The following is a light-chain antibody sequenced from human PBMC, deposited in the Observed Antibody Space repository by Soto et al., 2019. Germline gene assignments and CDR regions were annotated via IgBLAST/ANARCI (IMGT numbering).Light chain of an antibody. V-gene: IGLV2-14*01. J-gene: IGLJ3*02. CDR1: SSDIGGYNY. CDR2: EVA. Sequence: QSALTQPASVSGSPGQSITISCTGTSSDIGGYNYVSWYQHHPGKAPKVLIYEVADRPSGVSDRFSGSKSGNTASLTISGLQTEDEGDYYCSSFTSSNTWVFGGGTKVTVL. CDR3: SSFTSSNTWV.